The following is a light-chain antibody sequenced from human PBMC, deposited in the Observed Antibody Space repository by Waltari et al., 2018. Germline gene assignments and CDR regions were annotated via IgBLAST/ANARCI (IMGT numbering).Light chain of an antibody. CDR1: QSVSSN. Sequence: EIVMTQSPATLSVSPGETATLPCRASQSVSSNVSWYQKKPGQAPRLLIYDASTRATSIPARFRGSGSGTEFTLTISSLQSEDFAVNCCQQYNRWPPITFGQGTRLEIK. J-gene: IGKJ5*01. CDR2: DAS. CDR3: QQYNRWPPIT. V-gene: IGKV3-15*01.